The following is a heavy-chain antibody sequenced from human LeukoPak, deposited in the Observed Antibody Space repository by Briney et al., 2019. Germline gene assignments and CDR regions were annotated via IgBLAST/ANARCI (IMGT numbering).Heavy chain of an antibody. CDR2: ISYNERM. Sequence: SETLSLTCSVSGASVTSYYWNWVRQRPGKGLEWIGYISYNERMDYGPTLKSRVTMSLDTSKNQFPLKLTSVTAADTGVYYCARHSLCGGDCYSPFDAFDIWGQGTMVTVSS. CDR1: GASVTSYY. D-gene: IGHD2-21*02. V-gene: IGHV4-59*02. CDR3: ARHSLCGGDCYSPFDAFDI. J-gene: IGHJ3*02.